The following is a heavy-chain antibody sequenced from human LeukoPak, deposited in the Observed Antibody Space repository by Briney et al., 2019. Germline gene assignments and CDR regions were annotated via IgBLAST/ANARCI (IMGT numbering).Heavy chain of an antibody. CDR3: ARVVGLEAMLIVAPFDL. J-gene: IGHJ4*02. V-gene: IGHV1-2*02. CDR2: INPKPNVGGT. CDR1: GYTFTAYS. Sequence: ASVKVSRKASGYTFTAYSLHWVRQAPGQGLEWMGWINPKPNVGGTSYAHNFQGRVTMTRDTSISTAYMELSGLRSDDTAVYYCARVVGLEAMLIVAPFDLWGQGTLVTVSS. D-gene: IGHD2-2*01.